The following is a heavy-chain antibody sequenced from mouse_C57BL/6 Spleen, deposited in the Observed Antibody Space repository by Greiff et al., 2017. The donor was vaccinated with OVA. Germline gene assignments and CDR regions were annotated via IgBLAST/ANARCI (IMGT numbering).Heavy chain of an antibody. CDR3: ARRGLRRGFAY. Sequence: EVQLQQSGPELVKPGASVKISCKASGYTFTDYYMNWVKQSHGKSLEWIGDINPNNGGTSYNQKFKGKATLTVDKSSSTAYMELRSLTSEDSAVYYCARRGLRRGFAYWGQGTLVTVSA. J-gene: IGHJ3*01. D-gene: IGHD2-4*01. V-gene: IGHV1-26*01. CDR2: INPNNGGT. CDR1: GYTFTDYY.